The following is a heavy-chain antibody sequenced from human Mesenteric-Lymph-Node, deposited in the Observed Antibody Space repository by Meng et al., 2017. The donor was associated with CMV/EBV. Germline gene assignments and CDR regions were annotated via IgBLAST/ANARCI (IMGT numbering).Heavy chain of an antibody. Sequence: SETLSLTCNVSGGSINSSSFYWSWIRQPPGKGLEWIGYIYSSGSTNYNPSLKSRVTISLDTSKKQFSLKLSSVTAADTAVYYCAREAYYDSSYGMDVWGQGTTVTVSS. J-gene: IGHJ6*02. CDR3: AREAYYDSSYGMDV. CDR2: IYSSGST. V-gene: IGHV4-61*01. D-gene: IGHD3-22*01. CDR1: GGSINSSSFY.